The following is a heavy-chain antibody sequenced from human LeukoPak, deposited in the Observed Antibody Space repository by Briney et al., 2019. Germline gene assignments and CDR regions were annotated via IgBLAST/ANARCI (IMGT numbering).Heavy chain of an antibody. J-gene: IGHJ5*02. CDR2: IYYSGST. D-gene: IGHD3-9*01. CDR3: ARDKQYYDILTGYPMGNWFDP. Sequence: SQTLSLTCTVSGGSISSGGYYRSWIRQHPGKGLEWIGYIYYSGSTYYNPSLKSRVTISVDTSKNQFSLKLSSVTAADTAVYYCARDKQYYDILTGYPMGNWFDPWGQGTLVTVSS. V-gene: IGHV4-31*03. CDR1: GGSISSGGYY.